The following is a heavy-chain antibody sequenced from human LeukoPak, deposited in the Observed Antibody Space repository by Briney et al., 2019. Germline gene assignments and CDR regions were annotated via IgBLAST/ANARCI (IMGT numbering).Heavy chain of an antibody. V-gene: IGHV1-69*01. D-gene: IGHD6-13*01. J-gene: IGHJ4*02. CDR1: GGTLSSYA. CDR2: IIPIFGTA. CDR3: ARTGVAALSLDY. Sequence: ASVKVSCKASGGTLSSYAISWVRQAPGQGLEWMGGIIPIFGTANYAQKFQGRVTITADESTSTAYMELSSLRSEDTAVYYCARTGVAALSLDYWGQGTLVTVSS.